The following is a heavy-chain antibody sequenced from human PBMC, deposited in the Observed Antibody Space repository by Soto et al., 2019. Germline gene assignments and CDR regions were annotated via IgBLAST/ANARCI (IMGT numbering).Heavy chain of an antibody. Sequence: ASVKVSCKASGGTFSSYTISWVRQAPGQGLEWMGRIIPILGIANYAQKFQGRVTITADKSTSTAYMELSSLRSEDTAVYYCASAGRSRYSSSSGWFDPWGQGTLVTVSS. CDR1: GGTFSSYT. V-gene: IGHV1-69*02. J-gene: IGHJ5*02. CDR3: ASAGRSRYSSSSGWFDP. D-gene: IGHD6-6*01. CDR2: IIPILGIA.